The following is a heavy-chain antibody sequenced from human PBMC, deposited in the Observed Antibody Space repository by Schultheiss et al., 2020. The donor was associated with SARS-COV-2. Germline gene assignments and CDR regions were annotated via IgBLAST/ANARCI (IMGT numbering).Heavy chain of an antibody. V-gene: IGHV3-30*03. CDR1: GFTFSSYG. Sequence: GGSLRLSCAASGFTFSSYGMHWVRQAPGKGLEWVAVISYDGSNKYYADSVKGRFTISRDNSKNTLYLQMNSLRAEDTAVYYCAREGYSEPYFDYWGQGTLVTVPQ. D-gene: IGHD6-13*01. J-gene: IGHJ4*02. CDR3: AREGYSEPYFDY. CDR2: ISYDGSNK.